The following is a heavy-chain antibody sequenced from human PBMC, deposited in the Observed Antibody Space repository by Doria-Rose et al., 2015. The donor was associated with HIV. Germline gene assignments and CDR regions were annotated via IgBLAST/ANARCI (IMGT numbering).Heavy chain of an antibody. CDR1: GGSISHSY. Sequence: QGQLQESGPGLVKPSETLSLTCSDSGGSISHSYSSWSRQPPGNGLEYIGDIFYTGSTNYSSSLKSRVSISIDTSKNKFSLRLSSVTAADTAVYYCARVLSGTYDYWGQGTLVTVSS. CDR2: IFYTGST. V-gene: IGHV4-59*01. J-gene: IGHJ4*02. D-gene: IGHD1-26*01. CDR3: ARVLSGTYDY.